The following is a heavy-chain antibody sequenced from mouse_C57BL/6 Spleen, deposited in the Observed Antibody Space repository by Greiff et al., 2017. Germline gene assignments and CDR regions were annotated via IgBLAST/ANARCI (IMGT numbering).Heavy chain of an antibody. D-gene: IGHD2-4*01. CDR1: GYTFTSYR. CDR2: INPSNGGT. CDR3: SRDDYDDGGRDY. V-gene: IGHV1-53*01. Sequence: QVQLQQPGPELVKPGASVKLSCKASGYTFTSYRMHWVKQRHGQGLEWIGNINPSNGGTTYNEKFKSKATLTVDKSSSTAYMQLSSLTSEDSAVYYCSRDDYDDGGRDYWGQGTTLTVSS. J-gene: IGHJ2*01.